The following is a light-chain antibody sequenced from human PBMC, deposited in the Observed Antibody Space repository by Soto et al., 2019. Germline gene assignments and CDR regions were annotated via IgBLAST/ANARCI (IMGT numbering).Light chain of an antibody. J-gene: IGLJ1*01. Sequence: HSVMTQPPSVSAAPGQRVTISCSGSSSNIGGNSVSWYQQLPGTAPKLLIYDDDKRPSGIPDRFSGSKSGTSATLGITGFQTGDEADYYCGSWDSSLSADVFGTGTKLTVL. CDR2: DDD. CDR3: GSWDSSLSADV. V-gene: IGLV1-51*01. CDR1: SSNIGGNS.